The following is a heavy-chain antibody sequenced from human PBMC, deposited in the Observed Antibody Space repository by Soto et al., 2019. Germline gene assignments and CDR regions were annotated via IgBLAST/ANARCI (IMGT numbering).Heavy chain of an antibody. V-gene: IGHV3-23*01. J-gene: IGHJ4*02. CDR2: ISGSGGST. Sequence: GGSLSLSCAASGFNFSNAWMSWVRQAPGKGLEWVSAISGSGGSTYYADSVTGRFTISRDNSKNTLYLQMNSLRAEDTAVYYCASPTSPIQLWFFDYWGQGTLVTVSS. CDR1: GFNFSNAW. CDR3: ASPTSPIQLWFFDY. D-gene: IGHD5-18*01.